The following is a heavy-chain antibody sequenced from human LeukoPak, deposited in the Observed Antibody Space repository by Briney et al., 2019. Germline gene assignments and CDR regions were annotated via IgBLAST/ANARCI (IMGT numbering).Heavy chain of an antibody. CDR2: IYWDDEK. J-gene: IGHJ4*02. Sequence: SGPTLVKPTQTLTLTCTFSGFSLTTHGVGVGWIRQPPRKALEGLAVIYWDDEKRYSPSLRTRLTITKDTSKSQVVLTLTNMDPVDTATYYCAHLYFYNSGGYSRAFDYWGQGTLVTVSS. CDR1: GFSLTTHGVG. D-gene: IGHD3-22*01. V-gene: IGHV2-5*02. CDR3: AHLYFYNSGGYSRAFDY.